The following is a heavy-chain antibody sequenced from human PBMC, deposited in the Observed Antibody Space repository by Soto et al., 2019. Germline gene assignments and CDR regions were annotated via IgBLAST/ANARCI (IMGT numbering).Heavy chain of an antibody. V-gene: IGHV1-18*01. Sequence: QVQLVQSGGEVKKPGASVKVSCKASGYTFTNYGISWVRQAPGQGLEWMGWINVYNGNTKYAQKVQGRVTMTTDTSTSTAYMELRRLRSVDTAVYYCARGVGSGSYYNQYNWFDPWGQGTLVTVSS. CDR3: ARGVGSGSYYNQYNWFDP. CDR1: GYTFTNYG. D-gene: IGHD3-10*01. CDR2: INVYNGNT. J-gene: IGHJ5*02.